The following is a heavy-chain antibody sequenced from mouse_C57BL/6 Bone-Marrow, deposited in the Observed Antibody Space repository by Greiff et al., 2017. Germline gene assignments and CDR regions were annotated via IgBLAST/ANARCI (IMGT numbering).Heavy chain of an antibody. CDR3: ARVLGYYGSGFAY. CDR2: IHPNSGST. V-gene: IGHV1-64*01. Sequence: VQLQQPGAELVKPGASVKLSCKASGYTFTSYWMHWVKQRPGQGLEWIGMIHPNSGSTNYNEKFKSKATLTVDKSSSTAYMQLSSLTSEDSAVYYCARVLGYYGSGFAYWGQGTLVTVSA. J-gene: IGHJ3*01. D-gene: IGHD1-1*01. CDR1: GYTFTSYW.